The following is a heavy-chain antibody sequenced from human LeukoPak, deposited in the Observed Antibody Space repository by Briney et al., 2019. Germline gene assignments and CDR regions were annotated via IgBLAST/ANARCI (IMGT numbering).Heavy chain of an antibody. D-gene: IGHD3-22*01. J-gene: IGHJ4*02. CDR3: TRVDSSGYYDY. V-gene: IGHV3-53*01. Sequence: PGGSLRLSCAASGFTVSSNYMSWVRPAPGKGLGWVSVIYSGGSIYYADSVKGRFTISRDNSKNTLYLQMNSLRAEDTAVYYCTRVDSSGYYDYWGQGTLVTVSS. CDR2: IYSGGSI. CDR1: GFTVSSNY.